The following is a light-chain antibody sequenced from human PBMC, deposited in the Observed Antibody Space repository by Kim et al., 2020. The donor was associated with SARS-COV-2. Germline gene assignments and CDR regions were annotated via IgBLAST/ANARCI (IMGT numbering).Light chain of an antibody. CDR3: QAWDSSTAV. J-gene: IGLJ2*01. V-gene: IGLV3-1*01. CDR2: QES. CDR1: KWSDKF. Sequence: APASPTAPRTWYGDKWSDKFARWRPHKPRPPRVLVIYQESKRPSGIPERFSGTISGHPASLTTSGTQAMDEADYYCQAWDSSTAVFGGGTKLTVL.